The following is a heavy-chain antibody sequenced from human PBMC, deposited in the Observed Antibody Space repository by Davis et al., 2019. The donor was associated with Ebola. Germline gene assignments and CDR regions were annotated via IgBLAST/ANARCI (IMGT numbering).Heavy chain of an antibody. Sequence: GESLNIPCAASGFTFSSYSMNWVRQAPGKELERVSYISSTSSTIYYADPVKGRFTISRDNAKNSPYLQMNSLGDEDTAVYYCARPHGNYYDIWSRSLGHRFDPWGQGTLVIVSS. CDR3: ARPHGNYYDIWSRSLGHRFDP. D-gene: IGHD3-3*01. CDR1: GFTFSSYS. V-gene: IGHV3-48*02. CDR2: ISSTSSTI. J-gene: IGHJ5*02.